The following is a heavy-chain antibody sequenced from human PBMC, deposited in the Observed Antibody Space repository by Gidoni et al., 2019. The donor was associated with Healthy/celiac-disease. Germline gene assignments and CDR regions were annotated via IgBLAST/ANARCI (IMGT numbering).Heavy chain of an antibody. V-gene: IGHV4-61*02. J-gene: IGHJ4*02. CDR2: IYTSGST. CDR3: ARSGSYPTD. CDR1: GGSISSGSYY. Sequence: QVQLQESGPGLVKPSQTLSLTCTFSGGSISSGSYYWSWTRQPAGKGLEWIGRIYTSGSTNYNPSLKSRVTISVDTSKNQFSLKLSSVTAADTAVYYCARSGSYPTDWGQGTLVTVSS. D-gene: IGHD1-26*01.